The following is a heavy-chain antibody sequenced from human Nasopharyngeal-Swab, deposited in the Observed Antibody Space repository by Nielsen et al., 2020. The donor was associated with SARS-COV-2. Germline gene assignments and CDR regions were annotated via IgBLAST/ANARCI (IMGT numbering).Heavy chain of an antibody. CDR2: IRSTAYGGTT. Sequence: GESLKISCTVSGFTFANYAMSWVRQAPGKGLEWVGFIRSTAYGGTTEYAASVKGRFTIYRDDSKSIAYLHMDSLKTEDTAVYYCITLDRLLSIDYWGQGTLVTVAS. CDR3: ITLDRLLSIDY. CDR1: GFTFANYA. D-gene: IGHD2-21*01. J-gene: IGHJ4*02. V-gene: IGHV3-49*04.